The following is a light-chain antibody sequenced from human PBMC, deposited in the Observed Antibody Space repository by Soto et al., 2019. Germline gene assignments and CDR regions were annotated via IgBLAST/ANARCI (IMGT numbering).Light chain of an antibody. Sequence: QSALTQPRSVSGSPGQSVTISCTGTSSDVGIHYFVSWYQHHPGKAPKLMIYDVRQRPSGVPDRFSGSKSGSTASLTISGLQAEDEADYYCSSYAGSHIVFGTGTKLTVL. CDR1: SSDVGIHYF. CDR2: DVR. V-gene: IGLV2-11*01. J-gene: IGLJ1*01. CDR3: SSYAGSHIV.